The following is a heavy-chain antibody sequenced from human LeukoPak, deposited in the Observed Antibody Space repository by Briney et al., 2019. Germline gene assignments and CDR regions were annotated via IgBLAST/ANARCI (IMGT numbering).Heavy chain of an antibody. CDR3: ARWGSYGDY. CDR2: IYHSGGT. CDR1: GYSISSGYY. Sequence: SETLSLTCAVSGYSISSGYYWGWIRQPPGKGLEWIGSIYHSGGTYYNPSLKSRVTISVDTSKNQFSLKLSSVTAADTAVYYCARWGSYGDYWGQGTLVTVSS. D-gene: IGHD1-26*01. V-gene: IGHV4-38-2*01. J-gene: IGHJ4*02.